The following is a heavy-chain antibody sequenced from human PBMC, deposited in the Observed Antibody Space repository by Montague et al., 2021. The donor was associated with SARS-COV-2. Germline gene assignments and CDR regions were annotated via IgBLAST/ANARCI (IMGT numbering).Heavy chain of an antibody. CDR2: IYYSVST. CDR1: GGSISSYY. Sequence: SETLSLTCTVSGGSISSYYWSWIRQPPGKGLEWIGYIYYSVSTNXNPSLKSRVTISVDTSKNQFSLKLSSVTAADTAVYYCARQSGRLWGIAVAGAFDYWGQGTLVTVSS. CDR3: ARQSGRLWGIAVAGAFDY. V-gene: IGHV4-59*08. J-gene: IGHJ4*02. D-gene: IGHD6-19*01.